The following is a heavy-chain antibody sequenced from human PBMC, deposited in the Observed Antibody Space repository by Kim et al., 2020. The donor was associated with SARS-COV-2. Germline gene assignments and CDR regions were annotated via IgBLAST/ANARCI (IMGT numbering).Heavy chain of an antibody. Sequence: GGSLRLSCAASGFTFSNAWMSWVRQAPGKGLEWVGRIKSKTDGGTTDYAAPVKGRFTISRDDSKNTLYLQMNSLKTEDTAVYYCTTREALWFPLDYWGQGTLVTVSS. CDR1: GFTFSNAW. D-gene: IGHD3-10*01. J-gene: IGHJ4*02. CDR2: IKSKTDGGTT. CDR3: TTREALWFPLDY. V-gene: IGHV3-15*01.